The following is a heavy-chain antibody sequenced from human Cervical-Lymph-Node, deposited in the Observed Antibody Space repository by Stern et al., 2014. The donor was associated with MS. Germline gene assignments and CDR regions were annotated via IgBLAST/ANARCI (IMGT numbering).Heavy chain of an antibody. Sequence: DQLVESGPEVKKPGASVMVSCKTSGYTFTNYYIHWVRQAPGQGLEWMGIINPNGSVTASAQKFQGRLTMTRDTSPTTVYMRTIPLTTEDTALYYCTGAVGGVGREWGQGTLVFVSS. J-gene: IGHJ4*02. CDR3: TGAVGGVGRE. CDR1: GYTFTNYY. D-gene: IGHD3-16*01. CDR2: INPNGSVT. V-gene: IGHV1-46*01.